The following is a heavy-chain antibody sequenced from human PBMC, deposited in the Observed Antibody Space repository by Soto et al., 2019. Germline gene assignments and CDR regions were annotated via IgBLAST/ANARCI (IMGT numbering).Heavy chain of an antibody. CDR3: ARDAHDIVVVVAAWGPDGMDV. CDR2: ISSSSSTI. J-gene: IGHJ6*02. D-gene: IGHD2-15*01. V-gene: IGHV3-48*02. Sequence: PGGSLRPSCAASGFTFSSYSMNWVRQTPGKGLEWVSYISSSSSTIYYADSVKGRFTISRDNAKNSLYLQMNSLRDEDTAVYYCARDAHDIVVVVAAWGPDGMDVWGQGTTVTVSS. CDR1: GFTFSSYS.